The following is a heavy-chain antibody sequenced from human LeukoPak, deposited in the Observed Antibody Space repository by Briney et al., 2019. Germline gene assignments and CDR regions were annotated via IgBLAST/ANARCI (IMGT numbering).Heavy chain of an antibody. D-gene: IGHD6-13*01. CDR3: ARLEYSSSWYFDY. J-gene: IGHJ4*02. CDR1: GFTFSSYE. CDR2: ISSSGSTI. V-gene: IGHV3-48*03. Sequence: GGSLRLSCAASGFTFSSYEMNWVRRAPGKGLEWVSYISSSGSTIYYADSVKGRFTISRDNAKNSLYLQMNSLRAEDTAVYYCARLEYSSSWYFDYWGQGTLVTVSS.